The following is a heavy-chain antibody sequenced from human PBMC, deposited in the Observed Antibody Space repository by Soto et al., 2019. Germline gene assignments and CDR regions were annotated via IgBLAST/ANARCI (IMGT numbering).Heavy chain of an antibody. Sequence: SQTLSLTCAISGGSVSTNSATWVWIRQSPSRGLEWLGRTYYRSKWYNDYAVSVKGRITINPDTSNNQLSLQLNSVTPDDTAVYYCARLIGNSWLDSWGQGTLVTVSS. V-gene: IGHV6-1*01. D-gene: IGHD2-8*01. CDR3: ARLIGNSWLDS. CDR2: TYYRSKWYN. J-gene: IGHJ5*01. CDR1: GGSVSTNSAT.